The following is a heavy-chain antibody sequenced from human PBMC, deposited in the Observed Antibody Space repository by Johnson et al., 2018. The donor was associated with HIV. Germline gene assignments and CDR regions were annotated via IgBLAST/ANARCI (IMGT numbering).Heavy chain of an antibody. J-gene: IGHJ3*02. CDR1: GFTFNTYD. D-gene: IGHD2-15*01. CDR2: ISYDGSNK. Sequence: QVQLVESGGGVVQPGRSLSLSCAACGFTFNTYDMYWVRQAPGKGLEWVAVISYDGSNKYYTDSVKGRFTISRDNSKNTLYLQMNSLRAEDTAVYYCARDEPIVVVVAAIGDAFDIWGQGTMVTVSS. V-gene: IGHV3-30*19. CDR3: ARDEPIVVVVAAIGDAFDI.